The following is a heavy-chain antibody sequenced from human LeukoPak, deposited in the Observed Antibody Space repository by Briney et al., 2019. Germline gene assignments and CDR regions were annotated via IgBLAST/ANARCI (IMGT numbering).Heavy chain of an antibody. CDR2: ILYDGSNK. Sequence: GRSLRLSCAASGFTFSRFGMHWVRQAPGKGLEWVAVILYDGSNKYYADSVQGRFTISRDNSKNTLYLQMNSLRAEDTAVYYCAKGRDYYDSSGPGYFDYWGQGTLITVSS. CDR3: AKGRDYYDSSGPGYFDY. J-gene: IGHJ4*02. CDR1: GFTFSRFG. D-gene: IGHD3-22*01. V-gene: IGHV3-30*18.